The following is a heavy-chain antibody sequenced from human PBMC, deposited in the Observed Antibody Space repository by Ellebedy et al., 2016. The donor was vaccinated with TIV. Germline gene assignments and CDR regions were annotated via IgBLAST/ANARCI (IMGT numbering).Heavy chain of an antibody. CDR2: INHSGSA. CDR1: GGSFSDYY. Sequence: SETLSLTXAVYGGSFSDYYWSWIRQPPGKGLEWIGEINHSGSANYNPSLKSRVTMSVDTSKNQFSLKLSSVTAADTAVYYCAICGDCSGGLDYWGQGTRVTVSS. V-gene: IGHV4-34*01. D-gene: IGHD2-15*01. J-gene: IGHJ4*02. CDR3: AICGDCSGGLDY.